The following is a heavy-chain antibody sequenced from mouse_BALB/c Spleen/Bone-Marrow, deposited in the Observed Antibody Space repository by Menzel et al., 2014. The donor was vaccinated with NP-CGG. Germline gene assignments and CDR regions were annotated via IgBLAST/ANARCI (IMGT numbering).Heavy chain of an antibody. V-gene: IGHV5-9-2*01. Sequence: EVQGVEFGGNLVKSGGPLKLSCAVSGFTFSSYGMSWARQTPEKRLEWVATISGGGSYTFYPDSAKGRMTISRDNAKNNRNLQMSSLKAENTALYYCARHADYDQTEVSFVYWGQGTLVTVSA. CDR1: GFTFSSYG. J-gene: IGHJ3*01. CDR3: ARHADYDQTEVSFVY. D-gene: IGHD2-4*01. CDR2: ISGGGSYT.